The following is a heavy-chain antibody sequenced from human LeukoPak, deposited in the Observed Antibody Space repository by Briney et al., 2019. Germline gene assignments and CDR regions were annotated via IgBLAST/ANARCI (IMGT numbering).Heavy chain of an antibody. CDR2: ISAYNGNT. CDR1: GYTFTNYG. CDR3: HGSGSYYEDY. Sequence: ASVTVSYKASGYTFTNYGISWVRQAPGQGLEWMGWISAYNGNTNYAQKLQGRVTMTTDTSTSTAYMELRSLRSDDTAVYYCHGSGSYYEDYWGQGTLVTVSS. V-gene: IGHV1-18*01. J-gene: IGHJ4*02. D-gene: IGHD3-10*01.